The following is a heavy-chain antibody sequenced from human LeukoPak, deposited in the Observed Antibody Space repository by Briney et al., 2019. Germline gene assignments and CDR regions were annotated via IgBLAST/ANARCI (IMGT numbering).Heavy chain of an antibody. CDR1: GGSISSSSYY. J-gene: IGHJ4*02. V-gene: IGHV4-39*07. D-gene: IGHD2-15*01. CDR2: IYYSGST. CDR3: AKVEDMIDSGPALDY. Sequence: SETLSLTCTVSGGSISSSSYYRDWIRQPPGKGLEWIGSIYYSGSTNYNSSFKSRVTISVDTSKNQFSLKLSSVTAADTAVYYCAKVEDMIDSGPALDYWGQGTLVSVSS.